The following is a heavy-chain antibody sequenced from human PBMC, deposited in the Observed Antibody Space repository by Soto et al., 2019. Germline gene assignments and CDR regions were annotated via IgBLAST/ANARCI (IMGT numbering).Heavy chain of an antibody. CDR3: ARESEDLTSNFDY. CDR2: IKSNTDGGTT. V-gene: IGHV3-15*01. CDR1: GIIFSNTW. Sequence: PGGSLRLSCTASGIIFSNTWINWVRQAPGKGLEWVGRIKSNTDGGTTDYATPVKGRFALSRDDSQNTLYLQMTGLKAEDTAVYYCARESEDLTSNFDYWGQGTLVTVSS. J-gene: IGHJ4*02.